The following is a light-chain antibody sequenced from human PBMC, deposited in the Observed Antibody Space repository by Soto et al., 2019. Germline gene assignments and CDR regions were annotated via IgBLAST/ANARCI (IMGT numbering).Light chain of an antibody. CDR1: SNDIGLYNY. V-gene: IGLV2-14*01. Sequence: QSVLAQPASVSGSPGQSITISCTGTSNDIGLYNYVSWYQQHPGKAPKLIIYVNTNRPSGVPDRFSGSKSGSSTSLAITGLQSEDEADYYCQSYDSSLIGLIFGLGTKLTVL. CDR2: VNT. CDR3: QSYDSSLIGLI. J-gene: IGLJ2*01.